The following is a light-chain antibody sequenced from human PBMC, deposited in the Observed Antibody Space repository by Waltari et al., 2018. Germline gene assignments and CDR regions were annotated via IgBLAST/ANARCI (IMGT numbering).Light chain of an antibody. CDR1: SGSLSTTSY. CDR2: KAN. Sequence: QTVVTQEPSLSVSPGGTVTLTCALSSGSLSTTSYATWYHQTPGQAPRTPVYKANARSSGFPEGFSGSILVNTAALTITGAQADYESYYYCALYMGSGIWVFGGGTRLTVL. CDR3: ALYMGSGIWV. V-gene: IGLV8-61*01. J-gene: IGLJ3*02.